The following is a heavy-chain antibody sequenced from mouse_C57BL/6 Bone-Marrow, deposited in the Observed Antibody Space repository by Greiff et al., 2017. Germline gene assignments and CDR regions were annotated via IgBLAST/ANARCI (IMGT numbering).Heavy chain of an antibody. D-gene: IGHD1-1*01. CDR1: GFTFSDYY. CDR3: ARHVENYYGSRGGFAY. J-gene: IGHJ3*01. V-gene: IGHV5-12*01. CDR2: ISNGGGST. Sequence: EVNVVESGGGLVQPGGSLKLSCAASGFTFSDYYMYWVRQTPEKRLEWVAYISNGGGSTYYPDTVKGRFTISRDNAENTLYLQMSRLKSEDTAMYYCARHVENYYGSRGGFAYWGQGTLVTVSA.